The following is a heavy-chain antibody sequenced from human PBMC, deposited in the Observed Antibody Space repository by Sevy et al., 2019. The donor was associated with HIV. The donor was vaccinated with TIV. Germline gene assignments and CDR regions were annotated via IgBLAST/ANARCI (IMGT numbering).Heavy chain of an antibody. CDR1: GGTFSSYA. CDR3: AREYVVVVAATPTYYYYGMDV. Sequence: ASMKVSCKASGGTFSSYAISWVRQAPGQGLEWMGGIIPIFGTANYAQKFQGRVTITADESTSTAYMELSSLRSEDTAVYYCAREYVVVVAATPTYYYYGMDVWGQGTTVTVSS. V-gene: IGHV1-69*13. J-gene: IGHJ6*02. D-gene: IGHD2-15*01. CDR2: IIPIFGTA.